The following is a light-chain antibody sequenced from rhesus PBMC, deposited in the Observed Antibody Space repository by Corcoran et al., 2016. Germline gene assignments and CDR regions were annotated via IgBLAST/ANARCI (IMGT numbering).Light chain of an antibody. V-gene: IGLV3S11*01. CDR1: NLKTDY. Sequence: SSGLTQEPALSVALVHTVRMTCQGDNLKTDYASWYQQKPGQVPVLVIYGNTNRPSGIPGRFSGSWSGNTGSLTITGAQVEDEADYYCGSWDNSGNHFIFGTGTRLTVL. CDR2: GNT. CDR3: GSWDNSGNHFI. J-gene: IGLJ1*01.